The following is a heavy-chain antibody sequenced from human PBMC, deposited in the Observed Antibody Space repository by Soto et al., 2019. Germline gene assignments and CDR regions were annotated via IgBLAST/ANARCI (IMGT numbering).Heavy chain of an antibody. CDR3: ATLAYYDFWSGYAH. CDR2: INPNSGGT. CDR1: GYTFTGYY. V-gene: IGHV1-2*04. Sequence: ASVKVSCKASGYTFTGYYMHWVRQAPGQGLEWMGWINPNSGGTNYAQKFQGWVTMTEDTSTDTAYMELSSLRSEDTAVYYCATLAYYDFWSGYAHWGQGTLVTVSS. J-gene: IGHJ4*02. D-gene: IGHD3-3*01.